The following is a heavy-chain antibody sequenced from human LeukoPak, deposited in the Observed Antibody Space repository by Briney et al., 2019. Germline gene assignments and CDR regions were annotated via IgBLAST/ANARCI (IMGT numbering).Heavy chain of an antibody. CDR2: INPNSGGT. Sequence: ASVKVSCKTSGYTFTGYYMHWVRQAPGHGLEWMGWINPNSGGTNYAQRFQGRVTMTRDTSISTAYMELSRLRSDDTAVYYCARERGYCSSSSCYTSDAFDIWGQGTMVTVSS. J-gene: IGHJ3*02. V-gene: IGHV1-2*02. CDR3: ARERGYCSSSSCYTSDAFDI. D-gene: IGHD2-2*02. CDR1: GYTFTGYY.